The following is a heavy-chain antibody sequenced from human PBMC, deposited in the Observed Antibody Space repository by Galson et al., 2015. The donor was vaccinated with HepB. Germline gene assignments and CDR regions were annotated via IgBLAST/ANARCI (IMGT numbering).Heavy chain of an antibody. CDR2: ISSSSSYV. J-gene: IGHJ4*02. Sequence: SLRLSCAASGFTFSSYSMNWVRQAPGKGLEWVSSISSSSSYVYYADSVKGRFTISRDNAKNSLYLQMNSLRAEDTAVYYCARGVCSSTSCYFDYWGQGTLVTVSS. CDR3: ARGVCSSTSCYFDY. CDR1: GFTFSSYS. D-gene: IGHD2-2*01. V-gene: IGHV3-21*01.